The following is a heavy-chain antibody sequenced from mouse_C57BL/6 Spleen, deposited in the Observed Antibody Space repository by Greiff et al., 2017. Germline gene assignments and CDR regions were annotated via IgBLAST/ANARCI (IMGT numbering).Heavy chain of an antibody. V-gene: IGHV1-55*01. CDR3: ARSLYGSSPYWYFDV. Sequence: QVQLQQPGAELVKPGASVKMSCKASGYTFTSYWLTWVKQRPGQGLEWIGDIYPGSGSTNYNEKFKSKATLTVDTSSSTAYMQLSSLTSEDSAVYYCARSLYGSSPYWYFDVWGTGTTVTVSS. J-gene: IGHJ1*03. D-gene: IGHD1-1*01. CDR1: GYTFTSYW. CDR2: IYPGSGST.